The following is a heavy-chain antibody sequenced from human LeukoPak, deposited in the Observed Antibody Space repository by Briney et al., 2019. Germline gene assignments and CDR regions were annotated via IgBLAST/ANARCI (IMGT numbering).Heavy chain of an antibody. Sequence: KRGESLKISCEGLGYSFASYWIGWVRQQPGKGLEWVGVIFPADSETRYSPSFEGQVTISADKSISTAYLQWSSLKASDTAMYFCARQNPMTSYYSTSNGFQEFWGQGTLITVSS. D-gene: IGHD3-22*01. J-gene: IGHJ1*01. CDR2: IFPADSET. CDR1: GYSFASYW. CDR3: ARQNPMTSYYSTSNGFQEF. V-gene: IGHV5-51*01.